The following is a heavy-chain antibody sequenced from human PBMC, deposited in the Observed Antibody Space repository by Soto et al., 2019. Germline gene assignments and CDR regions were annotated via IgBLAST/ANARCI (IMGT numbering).Heavy chain of an antibody. D-gene: IGHD5-18*01. V-gene: IGHV1-2*02. Sequence: ASVKVSCKASGYIFSDYYMHWVRQAPGQGLEWMGRINPNSGDTNYAQKFQGRVTMTTDTSITTSYMELSGLKSDDTAVYYCAKGGLPRKNFDYWGQGTLVTVSS. CDR1: GYIFSDYY. CDR2: INPNSGDT. CDR3: AKGGLPRKNFDY. J-gene: IGHJ4*02.